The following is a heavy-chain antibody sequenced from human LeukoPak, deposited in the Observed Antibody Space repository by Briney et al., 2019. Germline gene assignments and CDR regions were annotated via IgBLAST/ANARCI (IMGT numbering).Heavy chain of an antibody. CDR2: ISGSDGTT. CDR3: AKVDSSGYYSKNFHY. CDR1: GFTFSSYA. V-gene: IGHV3-23*01. J-gene: IGHJ4*02. D-gene: IGHD3-22*01. Sequence: PGGSLRLSCAASGFTFSSYAMSWVRQAPGKGLEWVSGISGSDGTTYYADSVKGRFTISRDNSRNTLYLQMNSLRAEDTAGYYCAKVDSSGYYSKNFHYWGQGSLVTVSS.